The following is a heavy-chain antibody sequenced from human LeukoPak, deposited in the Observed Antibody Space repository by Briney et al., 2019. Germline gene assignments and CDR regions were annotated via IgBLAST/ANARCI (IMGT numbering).Heavy chain of an antibody. V-gene: IGHV4-38-2*02. J-gene: IGHJ4*02. CDR2: IYHSGST. Sequence: SETLSLTCTVSGYSISSGYYWGWIRQPPGKGLEWIGSIYHSGSTNYNPSLKSRVTISVDTSKNQFSLKLSSVTAADTAVYYCARRQVGRRYYYDSSGWFDYWGQGTLVTVSS. CDR3: ARRQVGRRYYYDSSGWFDY. CDR1: GYSISSGYY. D-gene: IGHD3-22*01.